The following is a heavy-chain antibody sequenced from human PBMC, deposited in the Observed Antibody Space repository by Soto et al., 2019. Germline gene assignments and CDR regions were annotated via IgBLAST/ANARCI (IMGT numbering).Heavy chain of an antibody. J-gene: IGHJ6*02. CDR3: AKVRYSSPMGYYYGMDV. CDR2: IIPIFGTA. Sequence: QVQLEQSGGEVKKPGSSVKVSCKASGVTFSKFIMTWVRKAPGLGLEWVGGIIPIFGTANYAQKFQGRVTITANESTSTSYLEVSNLRSEDMAVYYCAKVRYSSPMGYYYGMDVWGQGTAVTVSS. V-gene: IGHV1-69*01. CDR1: GVTFSKFI. D-gene: IGHD6-19*01.